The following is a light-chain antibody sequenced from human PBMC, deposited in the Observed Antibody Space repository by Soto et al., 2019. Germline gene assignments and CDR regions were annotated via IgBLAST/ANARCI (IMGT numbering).Light chain of an antibody. CDR2: ANI. V-gene: IGLV1-40*01. J-gene: IGLJ3*02. CDR3: QSYDSSLSGSRV. CDR1: NSNIGAGYD. Sequence: QSVLTQPPSVSGPPGQRVSISCTGSNSNIGAGYDVNWYQQLPGTAPKLLIYANIDRPSGVPDRFSGSKSGASAFLVITGLQDEDEAAYSCQSYDSSLSGSRVFGGGTKLTVL.